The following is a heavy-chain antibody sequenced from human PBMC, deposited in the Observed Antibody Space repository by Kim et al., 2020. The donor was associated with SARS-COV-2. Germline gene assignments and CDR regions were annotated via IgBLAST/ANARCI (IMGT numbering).Heavy chain of an antibody. Sequence: GESLKISCAGSGFKFNFMSYWIAWVRQQPGKGLEWMGIIYPPDSDTRYNPAFQGQVAISADTSTTTAYLRWSSLKASDTAIYYCARAVTGISNPYYFDYWGQGTLVTVSS. J-gene: IGHJ4*02. D-gene: IGHD2-21*02. V-gene: IGHV5-51*01. CDR1: GFKFNFMSYW. CDR3: ARAVTGISNPYYFDY. CDR2: IYPPDSDT.